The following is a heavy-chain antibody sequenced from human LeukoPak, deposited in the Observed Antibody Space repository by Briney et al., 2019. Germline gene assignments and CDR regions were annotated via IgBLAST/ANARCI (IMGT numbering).Heavy chain of an antibody. V-gene: IGHV3-30*03. CDR1: GFTFSSYG. CDR3: ARVGCSGGRCPGYGMDV. Sequence: GRSLRLSCAVSGFTFSSYGIHWVRQAPGKGLEWVAFISNDGRYKFYADSVKGRFTISRDNAKNSLYLQMNSLRVEDTAVYYCARVGCSGGRCPGYGMDVWGQGTTVTVSS. J-gene: IGHJ6*02. D-gene: IGHD2-15*01. CDR2: ISNDGRYK.